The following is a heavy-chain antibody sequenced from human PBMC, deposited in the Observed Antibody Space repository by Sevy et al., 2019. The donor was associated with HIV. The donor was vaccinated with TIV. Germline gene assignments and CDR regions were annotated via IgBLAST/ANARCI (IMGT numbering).Heavy chain of an antibody. CDR2: ISSSSSNT. CDR3: ASQYDFWSGYYLDAYDI. D-gene: IGHD3-3*01. CDR1: GFTFSDYY. Sequence: GGSLRLSCTASGFTFSDYYMSWIRQAPGKGLEWVSYISSSSSNTNYADSVKGRFTISRDNAKNSLYLQMNSLRAEDTAVYYCASQYDFWSGYYLDAYDIWGQGTMVTVSS. V-gene: IGHV3-11*06. J-gene: IGHJ3*02.